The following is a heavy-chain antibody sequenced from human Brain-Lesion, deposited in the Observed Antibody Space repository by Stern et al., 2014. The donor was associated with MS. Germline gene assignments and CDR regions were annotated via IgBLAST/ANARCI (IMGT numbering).Heavy chain of an antibody. D-gene: IGHD1-26*01. Sequence: QVQLVQSGAEVKKPGASVKVSCTVSGYTLTELSMHWVRQAPRTGLERMGGFDPEDGETIYDQKFQGRVTMTEDTSTDTAYMELSSLRSEDTAVYYCSTLSPGAGGNYYRHFDYWGQGTLVTVSS. CDR3: STLSPGAGGNYYRHFDY. CDR1: GYTLTELS. V-gene: IGHV1-24*01. CDR2: FDPEDGET. J-gene: IGHJ4*02.